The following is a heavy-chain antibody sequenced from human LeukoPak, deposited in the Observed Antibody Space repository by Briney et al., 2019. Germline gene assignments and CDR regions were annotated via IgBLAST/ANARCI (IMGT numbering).Heavy chain of an antibody. CDR1: GYTFTSYY. CDR2: INPNSDGT. Sequence: ASVKVSCKASGYTFTSYYMQCVRQAPGQGLEWMGWINPNSDGTNYAKRFQGRVIMTRDTSISTAYMEMSNLRSDDTAVYYCARYPPDCTSTTCRPGDWFDPWGQGTLVTVSS. CDR3: ARYPPDCTSTTCRPGDWFDP. J-gene: IGHJ5*02. V-gene: IGHV1-2*02. D-gene: IGHD2/OR15-2a*01.